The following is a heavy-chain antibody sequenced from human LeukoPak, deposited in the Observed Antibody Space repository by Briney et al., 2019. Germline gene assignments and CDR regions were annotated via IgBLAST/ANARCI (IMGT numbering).Heavy chain of an antibody. CDR1: GYTFTDYY. CDR3: ASQWARDKGDY. J-gene: IGHJ4*02. Sequence: ASVTVSFKASGYTFTDYYVHWVRQAPGQGLEWMGWINPNNGVTNYAQRFQGRVTMTRDTSISTAYMELNSLRSEDTAMYYCASQWARDKGDYWGQGALVTVSP. D-gene: IGHD5-24*01. V-gene: IGHV1-2*02. CDR2: INPNNGVT.